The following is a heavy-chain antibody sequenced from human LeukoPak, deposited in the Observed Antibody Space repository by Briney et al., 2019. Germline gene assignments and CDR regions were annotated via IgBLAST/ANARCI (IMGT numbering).Heavy chain of an antibody. D-gene: IGHD3-9*01. Sequence: SQTLSLTCAVSGGSISSGGYSWSWIRQPPGKGLEWIGYIYHSGSTYYNPSLKSRLSMSLDTSRNQLSLNLTSVTAADTATYYCARLARDYDILTGYHNWYFDLWGRGTLVTVSS. CDR1: GGSISSGGYS. CDR3: ARLARDYDILTGYHNWYFDL. V-gene: IGHV4-30-2*02. J-gene: IGHJ2*01. CDR2: IYHSGST.